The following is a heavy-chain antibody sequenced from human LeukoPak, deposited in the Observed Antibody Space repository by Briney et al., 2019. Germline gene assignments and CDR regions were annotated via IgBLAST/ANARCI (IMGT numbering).Heavy chain of an antibody. CDR1: GFTFSSYA. Sequence: KPGGSLRLSCAASGFTFSSYAMHWVRQAPGKGLEWVSSITSSNVFYADSVKGRFTISRDNSKNTLYLQMNSLRAEDTAVYYCARGGGRGYSGYDPFDYWGQGTLVTVSS. D-gene: IGHD5-12*01. CDR3: ARGGGRGYSGYDPFDY. V-gene: IGHV3-21*01. CDR2: ITSSNV. J-gene: IGHJ4*02.